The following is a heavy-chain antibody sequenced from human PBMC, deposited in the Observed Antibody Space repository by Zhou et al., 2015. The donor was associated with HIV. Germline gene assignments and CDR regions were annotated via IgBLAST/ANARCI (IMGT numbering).Heavy chain of an antibody. D-gene: IGHD5-24*01. CDR2: INPSGGST. CDR1: GYTFTSYY. Sequence: QVQLVQSGAEVKKPGASVKVSCKASGYTFTSYYMHWVRQAPGQGLEWMGIINPSGGSTSYAQKFQGRVTMTRDTSTSTVYMELSSLRSEDTAVYYCARDGEMATIRGYFDYWGQGTLVTVSS. V-gene: IGHV1-46*01. CDR3: ARDGEMATIRGYFDY. J-gene: IGHJ4*02.